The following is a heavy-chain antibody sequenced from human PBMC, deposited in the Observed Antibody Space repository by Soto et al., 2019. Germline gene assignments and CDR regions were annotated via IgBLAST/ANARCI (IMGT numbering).Heavy chain of an antibody. CDR3: ARLPKGSLVTA. Sequence: LVESGGDLVYPGGSLRLSCVGSGFSFSDYSMNWVRQAPGKGLQWVSYISSSSDKTYYADSVKGRFTVSRDNAKNALFLQMNSLRDDDMATYFCARLPKGSLVTAWGQGTRVTVSS. D-gene: IGHD2-21*02. J-gene: IGHJ4*02. CDR2: ISSSSDKT. V-gene: IGHV3-48*02. CDR1: GFSFSDYS.